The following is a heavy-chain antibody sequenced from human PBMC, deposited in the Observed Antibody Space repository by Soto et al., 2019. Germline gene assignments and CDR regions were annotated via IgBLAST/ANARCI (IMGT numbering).Heavy chain of an antibody. CDR1: GCSISSGVYY. CDR2: IYYSGST. D-gene: IGHD2-15*01. V-gene: IGHV4-31*03. Sequence: SETLSLTCPVSGCSISSGVYYWSWIRQHPGKGLEWIGYIYYSGSTYYNPSLKSRVTISVDTSKNQFSLKLSSVTAADTAVYYCARAYLGYCSGGSCYSGVWFDPWGQGTLVTVSS. CDR3: ARAYLGYCSGGSCYSGVWFDP. J-gene: IGHJ5*02.